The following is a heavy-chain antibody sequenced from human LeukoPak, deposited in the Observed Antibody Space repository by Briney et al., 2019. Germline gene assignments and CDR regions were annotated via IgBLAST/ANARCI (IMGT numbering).Heavy chain of an antibody. CDR2: ISYDGSNK. V-gene: IGHV3-30*04. J-gene: IGHJ4*02. D-gene: IGHD1-26*01. CDR3: ARDPPLYIMGATGLDF. CDR1: GFTFSNYA. Sequence: GGSLRLSCAASGFTFSNYALHWVRQAPGKGLEWVAVISYDGSNKYYADSVKGRFTISRDNSKNTLFLQMNSLRAEDTAVYYCARDPPLYIMGATGLDFWGQGTLVTVSS.